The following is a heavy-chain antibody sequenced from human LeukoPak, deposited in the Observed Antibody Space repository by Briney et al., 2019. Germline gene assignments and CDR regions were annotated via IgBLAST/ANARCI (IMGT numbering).Heavy chain of an antibody. D-gene: IGHD2-15*01. CDR2: IIPIFGTA. J-gene: IGHJ3*02. CDR3: ATHLLGEDIVVVVSPFRAAFDI. Sequence: ASVKVSCKASGGTFSSYAISWVRQAPGQGLEWMGGIIPIFGTANYAQKFQGRVTITADESTSTAYMELSSLRSEDTAVYYCATHLLGEDIVVVVSPFRAAFDIWGQGTMVTVSS. V-gene: IGHV1-69*01. CDR1: GGTFSSYA.